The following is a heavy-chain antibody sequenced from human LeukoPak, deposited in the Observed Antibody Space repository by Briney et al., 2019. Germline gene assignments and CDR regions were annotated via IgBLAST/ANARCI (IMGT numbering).Heavy chain of an antibody. Sequence: SETLSLTCAVYGGSFSGYYWSWIRQPPGKGLEWIGEINHSGSTNYNPSLKSRVTISVDTSKNQFSLKLSSVTAADTAVHYCARVRGLRAPKYYFDYWGQGTLVTVSS. CDR3: ARVRGLRAPKYYFDY. CDR1: GGSFSGYY. V-gene: IGHV4-34*01. CDR2: INHSGST. J-gene: IGHJ4*02. D-gene: IGHD2-15*01.